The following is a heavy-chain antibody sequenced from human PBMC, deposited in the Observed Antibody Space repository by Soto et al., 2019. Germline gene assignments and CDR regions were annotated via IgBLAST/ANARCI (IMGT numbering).Heavy chain of an antibody. D-gene: IGHD2-15*01. J-gene: IGHJ6*02. V-gene: IGHV3-30-3*01. CDR2: ISYDGSNK. CDR1: GFTFSSYA. Sequence: QVQLVESGGGVVQPGRSLRLSCAASGFTFSSYAMHWVRQAPGKGLEWVAVISYDGSNKYYADSVKGRFTISRDNSKXPXXXPXNGLRAEGTAVYFCARAGCDGGSCCSLVGLRYGMGVWGPGTTVTVSS. CDR3: ARAGCDGGSCCSLVGLRYGMGV.